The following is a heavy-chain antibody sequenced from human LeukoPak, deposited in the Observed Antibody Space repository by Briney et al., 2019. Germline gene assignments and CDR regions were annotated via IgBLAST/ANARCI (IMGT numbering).Heavy chain of an antibody. V-gene: IGHV4-59*12. J-gene: IGHJ4*02. CDR1: GGSINSYY. Sequence: PSETLSLTCTVSGGSINSYYWRWIRQPPGKGLEWIGHIYYSGSTKNNPSLKSRVTMTVDTSKNQFSLKLSSVTAADTAMYFCARFGSYFEYWGQGTLVTVSS. CDR3: ARFGSYFEY. D-gene: IGHD3-10*01. CDR2: IYYSGST.